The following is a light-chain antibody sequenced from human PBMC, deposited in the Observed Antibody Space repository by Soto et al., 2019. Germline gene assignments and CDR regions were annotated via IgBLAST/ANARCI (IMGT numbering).Light chain of an antibody. CDR3: QQYDNLPSIS. CDR1: QDISNY. Sequence: DIQMTQSPSSLSASVGDRFTITCHSSQDISNYLNWYQQKPGKAPKLLIYDASYLETGVPSRFSGSGSGTDFSFTISSLQPEDIATYYCQQYDNLPSISFGQGTRLEIK. J-gene: IGKJ5*01. V-gene: IGKV1-33*01. CDR2: DAS.